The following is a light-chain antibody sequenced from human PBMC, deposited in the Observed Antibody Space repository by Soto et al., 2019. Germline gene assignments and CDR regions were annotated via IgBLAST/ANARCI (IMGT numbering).Light chain of an antibody. Sequence: DIQMTQSPSSLSASVGDRVNITCRASQGIGNYLAWYQQKPGKAPKLLVYDASTLQLGVPSRFSGSGTGTHFTLTIDSLQPEDVATYFCQKYSGAPYTFGQGTKLEIK. V-gene: IGKV1-27*01. J-gene: IGKJ2*01. CDR1: QGIGNY. CDR3: QKYSGAPYT. CDR2: DAS.